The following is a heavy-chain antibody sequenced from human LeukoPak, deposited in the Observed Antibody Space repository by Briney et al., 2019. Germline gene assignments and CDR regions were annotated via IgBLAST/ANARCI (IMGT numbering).Heavy chain of an antibody. CDR3: ARGAAQEWLNFDY. D-gene: IGHD3-3*01. J-gene: IGHJ4*02. V-gene: IGHV3-48*03. CDR1: GFTFSSYE. Sequence: GGSLRLSCAASGFTFSSYEMNWVRQAPGKGLEWVSYISSSGSTIYYADSVKGRFTISRDNAKNSLYLQMNSLRAEDTAVYYCARGAAQEWLNFDYWGQGTLVTVSS. CDR2: ISSSGSTI.